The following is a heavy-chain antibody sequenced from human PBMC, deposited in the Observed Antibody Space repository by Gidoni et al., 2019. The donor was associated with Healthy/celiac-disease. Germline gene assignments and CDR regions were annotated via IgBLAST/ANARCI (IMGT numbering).Heavy chain of an antibody. CDR2: INPSGGST. J-gene: IGHJ4*02. V-gene: IGHV1-46*03. CDR3: ARVNRGYCSSTSCPKTFDY. CDR1: GYTLTSYY. Sequence: HVQLVQSGGEVKKPGASVKVSCKASGYTLTSYYIHCVRQAPGQGLEWMGIINPSGGSTSYAQKFQGRVTMTRDTSTSTVYMELCSLRSEDTAVYYCARVNRGYCSSTSCPKTFDYWGQGTLVTVSS. D-gene: IGHD2-2*01.